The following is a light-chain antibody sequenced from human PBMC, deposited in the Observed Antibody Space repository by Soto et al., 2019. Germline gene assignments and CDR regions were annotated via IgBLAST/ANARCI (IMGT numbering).Light chain of an antibody. J-gene: IGKJ2*01. Sequence: IVMTQSPATLSLSAVEGATLSCLASQSVGSNLAWYQQKPGQAPRLLIYGASTRAAGIPARFSGGGSGTQFTLTIGSLQSEDFAVYYCQQYITWPSFNFGQGTKVDIK. V-gene: IGKV3-15*01. CDR1: QSVGSN. CDR3: QQYITWPSFN. CDR2: GAS.